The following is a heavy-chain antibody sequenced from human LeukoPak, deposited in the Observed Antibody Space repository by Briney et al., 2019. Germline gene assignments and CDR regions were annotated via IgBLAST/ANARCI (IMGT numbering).Heavy chain of an antibody. V-gene: IGHV4-39*07. D-gene: IGHD6-19*01. Sequence: PSETLSLTCTVSGGSISSSSYYWGWIRQPPGKGLEWIGSIYYSGSTYYNPSLKSRVTISVDTSKNQFSLKLSSVTAADTAVYYCARTSSGRVKDAFDIWGQGTMVTVSS. J-gene: IGHJ3*02. CDR2: IYYSGST. CDR3: ARTSSGRVKDAFDI. CDR1: GGSISSSSYY.